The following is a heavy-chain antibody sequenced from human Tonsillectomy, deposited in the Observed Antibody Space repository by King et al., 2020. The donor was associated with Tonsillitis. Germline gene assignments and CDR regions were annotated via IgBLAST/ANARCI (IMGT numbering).Heavy chain of an antibody. Sequence: VQLQESGPGLVKPSETLSLTCSVSGGSITSYFWRWVRQPPGKGLGWIGYFYYSGSTNYNPSLKSRVTMSVDTSKNQFSLKLRSVTAADTAVYYCARNRGYSYGYSDYWGQGTLVTVSS. D-gene: IGHD5-18*01. CDR3: ARNRGYSYGYSDY. CDR1: GGSITSYF. J-gene: IGHJ4*02. V-gene: IGHV4-59*08. CDR2: FYYSGST.